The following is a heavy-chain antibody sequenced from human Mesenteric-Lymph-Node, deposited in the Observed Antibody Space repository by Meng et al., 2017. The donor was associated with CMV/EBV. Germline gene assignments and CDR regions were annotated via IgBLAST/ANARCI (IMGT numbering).Heavy chain of an antibody. D-gene: IGHD3-22*01. CDR3: ARDHYYYDSSGYYPQSLNWFDP. CDR2: INPSGGST. V-gene: IGHV1-46*01. Sequence: YYMHWVRQATGQGLEWMGIINPSGGSTSYAQKFQGRVTMTRDTSTSTVYMELSSLRSEDTAVYYCARDHYYYDSSGYYPQSLNWFDPWGQGTLVTVSS. CDR1: YY. J-gene: IGHJ5*02.